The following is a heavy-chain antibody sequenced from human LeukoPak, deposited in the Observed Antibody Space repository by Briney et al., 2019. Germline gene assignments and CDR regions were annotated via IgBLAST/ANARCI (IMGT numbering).Heavy chain of an antibody. Sequence: GGSLRLSCAASGFTFDDYAMHWVRQAPGKGLEWVSGISRNSGSIGYADSVKGRFTISRDNAKNSLYLQMNSLRAEDTALYYCAKADDFWSGKFDYWGQGTLVTVSS. J-gene: IGHJ4*02. D-gene: IGHD3-3*01. V-gene: IGHV3-9*01. CDR2: ISRNSGSI. CDR3: AKADDFWSGKFDY. CDR1: GFTFDDYA.